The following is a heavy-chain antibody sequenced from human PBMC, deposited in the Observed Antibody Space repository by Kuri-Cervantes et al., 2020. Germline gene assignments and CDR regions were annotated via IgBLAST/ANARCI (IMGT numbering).Heavy chain of an antibody. Sequence: GESLKISCAFSGFSISNPGMSWVRQAPGKGLVWVSRIGFDGSSTSYAGSVEGRFTISRDNAKNTLYLQMNSLRAEDTAVYYCARDRWGTYSDYWGQGTLVTVSS. CDR1: GFSISNPG. V-gene: IGHV3-74*01. CDR2: IGFDGSST. D-gene: IGHD5-12*01. CDR3: ARDRWGTYSDY. J-gene: IGHJ4*02.